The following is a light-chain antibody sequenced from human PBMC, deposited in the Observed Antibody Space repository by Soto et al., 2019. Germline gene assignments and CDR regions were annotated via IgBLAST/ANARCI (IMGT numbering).Light chain of an antibody. Sequence: DIQMTQSPSTLSASVGDRVTITCRASQGISSYLAWYQQKPGKVPKLLIYVASTLQSGVPSRFSGSGSGTDFTLTISSLQPEDVATYYCQKYNSAPLTFGGGTKV. CDR3: QKYNSAPLT. CDR2: VAS. CDR1: QGISSY. J-gene: IGKJ4*01. V-gene: IGKV1-27*01.